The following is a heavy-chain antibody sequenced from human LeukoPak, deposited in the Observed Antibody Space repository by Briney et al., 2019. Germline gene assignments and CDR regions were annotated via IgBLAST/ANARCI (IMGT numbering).Heavy chain of an antibody. V-gene: IGHV3-23*01. CDR1: GFTFSSYE. Sequence: GGSLRLSCAASGFTFSSYEMNWVRQAPGKGLEWVSAISGSGGSTYYADSVKGRFTISRDNSKNTLYLQMNSLRAEDTAVYYCARGGGYSYGSFDYWGQGTLVTVSS. D-gene: IGHD5-18*01. CDR3: ARGGGYSYGSFDY. CDR2: ISGSGGST. J-gene: IGHJ4*02.